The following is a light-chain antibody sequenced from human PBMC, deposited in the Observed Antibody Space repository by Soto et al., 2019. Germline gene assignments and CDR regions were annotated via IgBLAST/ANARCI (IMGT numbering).Light chain of an antibody. CDR1: SSDVGGYNY. V-gene: IGLV2-8*01. CDR3: SSYAGRDSYV. Sequence: ALTQPPSASGSPGQSVAISCTGTSSDVGGYNYVSWYQHHPGKAPQVMIYEVSKRPSGVPDRFSGSKSGNTASLTVSGLQAEDEADYYCSSYAGRDSYVFGTGTKVTVL. J-gene: IGLJ1*01. CDR2: EVS.